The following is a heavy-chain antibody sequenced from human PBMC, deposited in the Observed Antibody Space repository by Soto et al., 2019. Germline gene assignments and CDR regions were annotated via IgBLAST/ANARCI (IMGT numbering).Heavy chain of an antibody. CDR2: INPRGGST. D-gene: IGHD3-22*01. CDR3: ARDSGDSSGYIFDY. V-gene: IGHV1-46*02. J-gene: IGHJ4*02. Sequence: ASVKVSCKASGYTFNSYYMHWARQAPGQGLEWMGIINPRGGSTSYAQQFQGTVTMTSDTSTRTVYMELSSLRSEDSAVYYCARDSGDSSGYIFDYWGQGTRVTVSS. CDR1: GYTFNSYY.